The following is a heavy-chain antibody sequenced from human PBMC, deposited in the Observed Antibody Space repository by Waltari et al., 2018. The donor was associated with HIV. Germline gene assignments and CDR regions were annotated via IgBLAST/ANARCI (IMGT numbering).Heavy chain of an antibody. CDR1: GFIFVDSV. CDR3: AKARAQQVRLEYFYYSGMDV. J-gene: IGHJ6*02. V-gene: IGHV3-9*01. D-gene: IGHD1-1*01. CDR2: ISYNTGTK. Sequence: EVQLVESGGGLVQPGRSLRLSCAASGFIFVDSVMHWFRQAPGKGLCWCSWISYNTGTKGDADSVKGRVTISRDNAKNSLYLQMNRLRPEDTAVYHCAKARAQQVRLEYFYYSGMDVWGQGTTVTVSS.